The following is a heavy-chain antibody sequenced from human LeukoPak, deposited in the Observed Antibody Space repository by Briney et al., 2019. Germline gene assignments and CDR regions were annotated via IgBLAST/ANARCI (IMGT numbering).Heavy chain of an antibody. J-gene: IGHJ4*02. Sequence: KPSETLSLTCAVYGGSFSGYYWSWIRQPPGKGLEWIGYIYYSGSTNYNPSLKSRVTISVDTSKNQFSLKLSSVTAADTAVYYCARERGYHKLYYFDYWGQGTLVTVSS. D-gene: IGHD6-25*01. CDR2: IYYSGST. V-gene: IGHV4-59*01. CDR3: ARERGYHKLYYFDY. CDR1: GGSFSGYY.